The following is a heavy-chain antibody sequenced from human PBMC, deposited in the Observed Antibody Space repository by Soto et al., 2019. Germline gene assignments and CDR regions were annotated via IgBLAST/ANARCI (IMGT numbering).Heavy chain of an antibody. CDR2: INPNSGGT. CDR3: ARTMVVATTGAVDY. D-gene: IGHD5-12*01. Sequence: ASVKVSCKASGYTFTGYYMHWVRQAPGQGLEWMGWINPNSGGTNYAQKFQGRVTMTRDTSISTAYMELSRLRSDDTAVYYCARTMVVATTGAVDYWGQGTLVTVSS. CDR1: GYTFTGYY. V-gene: IGHV1-2*02. J-gene: IGHJ4*02.